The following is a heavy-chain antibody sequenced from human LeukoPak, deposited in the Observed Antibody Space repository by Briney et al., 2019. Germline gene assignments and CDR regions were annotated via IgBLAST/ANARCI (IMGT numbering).Heavy chain of an antibody. Sequence: RGSLRLSCAASGFTFSSYGMHWVRQAPGKGLEWVAFIRYDGSNKYYADSVKGRFTISRDNSKNTLYLQMNSLRAEDTAVYHCAKDIHYYDSSGFDYWGQGTLVTVSS. V-gene: IGHV3-30*02. CDR2: IRYDGSNK. J-gene: IGHJ4*02. D-gene: IGHD3-22*01. CDR3: AKDIHYYDSSGFDY. CDR1: GFTFSSYG.